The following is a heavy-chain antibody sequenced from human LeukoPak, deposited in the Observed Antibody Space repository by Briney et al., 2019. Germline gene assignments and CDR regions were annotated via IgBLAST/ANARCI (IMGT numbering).Heavy chain of an antibody. Sequence: GGSVRLSCAASGFTFSSYAMSWVRQAPGKGLEWVSGINGSGGSTNYADAVKGRFTISRDNSKNTLYLQMNSLRAEDTAVYYCAKGVLGVIWGQGTRVTFSS. CDR3: AKGVLGVI. J-gene: IGHJ3*02. CDR2: INGSGGST. V-gene: IGHV3-23*01. D-gene: IGHD1-26*01. CDR1: GFTFSSYA.